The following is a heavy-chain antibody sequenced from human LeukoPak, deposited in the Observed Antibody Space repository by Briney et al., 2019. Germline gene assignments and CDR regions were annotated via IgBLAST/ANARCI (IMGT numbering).Heavy chain of an antibody. V-gene: IGHV1-69*13. J-gene: IGHJ5*02. D-gene: IGHD2-15*01. CDR3: AREWRGYCSGGSCYNWFDP. CDR1: GGTFSSYA. Sequence: SVKVSCKASGGTFSSYAISWVRQAPGQGLEWMGGIIPIFGTANYAQKFQGRVTITADESTSTAYMELSSLRPEDTAVYYCAREWRGYCSGGSCYNWFDPWGQGTLVTVSS. CDR2: IIPIFGTA.